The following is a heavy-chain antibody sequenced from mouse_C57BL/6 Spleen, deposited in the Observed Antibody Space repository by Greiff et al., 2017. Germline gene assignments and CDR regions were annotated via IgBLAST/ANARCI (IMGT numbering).Heavy chain of an antibody. CDR2: IDPSDRYT. Sequence: QVQPQQPGAEPVMPGASVKLSCKASGYTLTSYWMHRVKQRPGQGLEWIGEIDPSDRYTNYNQKFKGKSTLTVDKSSSAAYRQLSSLTSEDYAVYYCARVGGYDYYAMDYWGQGTSVTVSS. CDR3: ARVGGYDYYAMDY. CDR1: GYTLTSYW. J-gene: IGHJ4*01. V-gene: IGHV1-69*01. D-gene: IGHD1-1*02.